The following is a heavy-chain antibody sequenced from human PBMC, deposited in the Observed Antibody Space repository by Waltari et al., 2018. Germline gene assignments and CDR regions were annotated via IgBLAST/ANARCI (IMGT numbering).Heavy chain of an antibody. CDR3: ARDGIAAAHFDY. Sequence: QVQLVESGGGVVQPGRSLRLSCAASGFTFSSYAMHSVRQAPGKGLEWVAVISYDGSNKYSADAVTGRFTISRDKSKNTLYRQMTSLRAEDTAVYYCARDGIAAAHFDYWGQGTLVTVSS. V-gene: IGHV3-30-3*01. CDR1: GFTFSSYA. D-gene: IGHD6-13*01. J-gene: IGHJ4*02. CDR2: ISYDGSNK.